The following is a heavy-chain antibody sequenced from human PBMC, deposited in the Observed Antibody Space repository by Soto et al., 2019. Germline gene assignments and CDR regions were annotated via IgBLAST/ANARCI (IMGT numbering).Heavy chain of an antibody. J-gene: IGHJ6*02. V-gene: IGHV4-31*02. CDR3: ARVCGGDCHYGMDV. CDR2: IYYSGST. D-gene: IGHD2-21*02. Sequence: WTWIRQHPGKGLEWIGYIYYSGSTYYNPSLKRRVTISVDTSKNQFSLKLSSVTAADTAVYYCARVCGGDCHYGMDVWGQEPTVTVPS.